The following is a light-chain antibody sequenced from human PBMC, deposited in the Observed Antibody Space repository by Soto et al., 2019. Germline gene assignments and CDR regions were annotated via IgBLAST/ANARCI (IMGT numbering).Light chain of an antibody. CDR3: QQDKNWPWT. CDR1: QAVNTR. V-gene: IGKV3D-15*01. CDR2: LTS. Sequence: EIVFTHSPATLSSFPADRVALSCRASQAVNTRLAWYQHKPVQAPRLLIYLTSNRAAGIPARFSGSGSGTEFSLTISSLQSEDFAVYYCQQDKNWPWTFGQGTKVDI. J-gene: IGKJ1*01.